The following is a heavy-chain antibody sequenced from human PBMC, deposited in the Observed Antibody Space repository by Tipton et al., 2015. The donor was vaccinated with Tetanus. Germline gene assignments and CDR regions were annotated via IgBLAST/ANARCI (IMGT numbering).Heavy chain of an antibody. V-gene: IGHV4-30-4*01. Sequence: TLSLTCSVSGASISSGGYFWNWIRHRPGKGLEWIGYIYYSGSTFYNPSLKSRVTISVDTSKNRFSLKLTSVTAADAAVYYCARPSTTVTPRAFDVWGQGTMVTVSS. CDR1: GASISSGGYF. J-gene: IGHJ3*01. D-gene: IGHD4-17*01. CDR3: ARPSTTVTPRAFDV. CDR2: IYYSGST.